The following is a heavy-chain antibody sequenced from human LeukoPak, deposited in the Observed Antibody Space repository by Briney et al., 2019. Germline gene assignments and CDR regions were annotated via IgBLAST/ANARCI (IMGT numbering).Heavy chain of an antibody. CDR2: IYYSGST. Sequence: PSETLSLTCTVSGGSISSRSYYWGWIRQPPGKGLEWIGSIYYSGSTYYNPSLKSRVTISVDASKNQFSLKLSSVTAADTAVYYCARRSAADALTFDSWGQGTLVTVSS. J-gene: IGHJ4*02. CDR3: ARRSAADALTFDS. D-gene: IGHD6-13*01. V-gene: IGHV4-39*01. CDR1: GGSISSRSYY.